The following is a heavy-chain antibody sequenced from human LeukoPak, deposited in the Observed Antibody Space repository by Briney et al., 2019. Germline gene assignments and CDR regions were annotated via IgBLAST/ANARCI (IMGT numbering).Heavy chain of an antibody. CDR1: GFTFSSYE. D-gene: IGHD3-22*01. J-gene: IGHJ4*02. CDR3: ARLFRGEYYYGSSGKFDY. V-gene: IGHV3-48*03. CDR2: ISSSGSTI. Sequence: QAGGSLRLSCAASGFTFSSYEMNWVRQAPGKGLEWVSYISSSGSTIYYADSVKGRFTISRDNAKNSLYLQMNSLRAEDTAVYYCARLFRGEYYYGSSGKFDYWGQGTLVTVSS.